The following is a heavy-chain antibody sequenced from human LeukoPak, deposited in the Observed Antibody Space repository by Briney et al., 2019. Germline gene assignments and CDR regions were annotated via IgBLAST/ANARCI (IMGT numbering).Heavy chain of an antibody. CDR3: AKDCGWLHFCS. J-gene: IGHJ5*02. D-gene: IGHD5-24*01. Sequence: GGSQRLSCAASGFTFSIHGMNWVRQAPGKGLEWVSGISPGADITYYAESVKGRFTISRDNSKNTLYLQINTLRAEDTAIYYCAKDCGWLHFCSWGQGTLVTVSS. CDR2: ISPGADIT. CDR1: GFTFSIHG. V-gene: IGHV3-23*01.